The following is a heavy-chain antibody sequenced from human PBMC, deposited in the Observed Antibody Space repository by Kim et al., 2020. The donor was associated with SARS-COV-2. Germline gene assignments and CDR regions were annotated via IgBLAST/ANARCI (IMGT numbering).Heavy chain of an antibody. CDR2: TYYRSKWYN. V-gene: IGHV6-1*01. D-gene: IGHD6-13*01. J-gene: IGHJ6*02. Sequence: SQTLSLTCAISGDSVSSNSAAWNWIRQSPSRGLEWLGRTYYRSKWYNDYAVSVKSRITINPDTSKNQFSLQLNSVTPEDTAVYYCARVLGLIAAANYYYYGMDVWGQGTTVTVSS. CDR3: ARVLGLIAAANYYYYGMDV. CDR1: GDSVSSNSAA.